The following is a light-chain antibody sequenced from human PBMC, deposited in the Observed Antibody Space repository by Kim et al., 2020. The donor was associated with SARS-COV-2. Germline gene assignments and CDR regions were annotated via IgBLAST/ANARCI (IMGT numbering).Light chain of an antibody. J-gene: IGLJ2*01. Sequence: RVNISCTGSSSNSGAGYDVHWYQQLPGTAPKLLIYGNSNRPSGVPDRFSGSKSGTSASLAITGLQAEDEADYYCQSYDSSLSAVVFGGGTQLTVL. V-gene: IGLV1-40*01. CDR2: GNS. CDR1: SSNSGAGYD. CDR3: QSYDSSLSAVV.